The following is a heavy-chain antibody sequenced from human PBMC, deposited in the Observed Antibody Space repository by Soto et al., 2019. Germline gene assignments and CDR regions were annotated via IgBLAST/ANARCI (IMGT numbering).Heavy chain of an antibody. Sequence: APVNVSCKTSGYTYTRYAMHWVRKTKGQRLEWMGWINAGNGNTKYSQKFQGRVTITRDTSASTAYMELSSLRSEDTAVYYCARGLNGYLHYFDYWGQGTPVTVSS. CDR1: GYTYTRYA. CDR2: INAGNGNT. D-gene: IGHD5-18*01. J-gene: IGHJ4*02. V-gene: IGHV1-3*01. CDR3: ARGLNGYLHYFDY.